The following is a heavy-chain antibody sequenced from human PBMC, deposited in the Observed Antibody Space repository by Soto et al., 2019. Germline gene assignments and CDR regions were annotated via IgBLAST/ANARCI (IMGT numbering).Heavy chain of an antibody. D-gene: IGHD3-22*01. J-gene: IGHJ6*02. CDR3: ARDSITYYYDSSGYPKGPEGYYGMDV. CDR1: GFTFSSYS. V-gene: IGHV3-21*01. Sequence: SLRLSCAASGFTFSSYSMNWVRQAPGKGLEWVSSISSSSSYIYYADSVKGRFTISRDNAKNSLYLQMNSLRAEDTAVYYCARDSITYYYDSSGYPKGPEGYYGMDVWGQGTTVTVSS. CDR2: ISSSSSYI.